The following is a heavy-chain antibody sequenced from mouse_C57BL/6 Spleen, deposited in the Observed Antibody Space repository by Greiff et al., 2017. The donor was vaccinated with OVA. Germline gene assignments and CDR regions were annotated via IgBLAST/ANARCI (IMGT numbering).Heavy chain of an antibody. D-gene: IGHD2-4*01. CDR2: IYPRSGNT. CDR1: GYTFTSYG. V-gene: IGHV1-81*01. CDR3: ARRNDSTAWFAY. J-gene: IGHJ3*01. Sequence: QVQLQQSGAELARPGASVKLSCKASGYTFTSYGISWVKQRPGQGLEWIGEIYPRSGNTYYNEKFKGKPTLTGDKASITAYMELRSLTSEDSSVYFCARRNDSTAWFAYWGQGTLVTVSA.